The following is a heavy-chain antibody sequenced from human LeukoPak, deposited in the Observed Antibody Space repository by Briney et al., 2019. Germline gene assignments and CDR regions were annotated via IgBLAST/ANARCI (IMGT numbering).Heavy chain of an antibody. D-gene: IGHD2-15*01. J-gene: IGHJ5*02. CDR1: GYSFTSYW. CDR2: IYSGGSDT. V-gene: IGHV5-51*01. CDR3: ARSCSGGSCYNNWFDP. Sequence: GESLKISCKGSGYSFTSYWIGWVRQMPGKGLELMGVIYSGGSDTIYSPSFQGQVTISAHKSISTAYLQWSSLKASDTAMYYCARSCSGGSCYNNWFDPWGQGTLVTVSS.